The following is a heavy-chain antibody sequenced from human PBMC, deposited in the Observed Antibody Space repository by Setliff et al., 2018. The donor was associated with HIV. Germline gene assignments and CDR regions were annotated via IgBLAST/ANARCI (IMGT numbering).Heavy chain of an antibody. V-gene: IGHV4-34*01. D-gene: IGHD2-2*01. CDR1: GGSFSGYH. CDR2: IDHSGST. CDR3: ARGHPIVPTGLVLFYFDH. J-gene: IGHJ4*02. Sequence: SETLSLTCAVYGGSFSGYHWSWIRQSPGKGLEWIGEIDHSGSTDDNPSLKSRVTISVDTSKNQFSLKLSSVSAADTAVYYCARGHPIVPTGLVLFYFDHWGQGTLVTVSS.